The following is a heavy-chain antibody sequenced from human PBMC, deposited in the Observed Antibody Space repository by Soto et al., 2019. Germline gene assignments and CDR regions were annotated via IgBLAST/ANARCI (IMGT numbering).Heavy chain of an antibody. CDR3: ARTTGPYYYDSSGYPFDY. CDR1: GGTFSSYA. V-gene: IGHV1-69*13. CDR2: VIPIFGTA. Sequence: GASVKVSCKASGGTFSSYAISWVRQAPGQGLEWMGGVIPIFGTANYAQKFQGRVTITADESTSTAYMELSSLRSEDTAVYYCARTTGPYYYDSSGYPFDYWGQGTLVTVSS. J-gene: IGHJ4*02. D-gene: IGHD3-22*01.